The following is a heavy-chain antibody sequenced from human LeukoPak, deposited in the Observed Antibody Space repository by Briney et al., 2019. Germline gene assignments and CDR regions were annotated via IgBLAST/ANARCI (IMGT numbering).Heavy chain of an antibody. V-gene: IGHV3-23*01. D-gene: IGHD3-22*01. CDR2: ISGSGANT. CDR1: GFTFTTYA. Sequence: PGGSLRLSCAASGFTFTTYAISWVRQAPGKGLEWVSSISGSGANTYYADFVKGRFTISRDNSKNTLYLQMNSLRAEDTAVYYCATLRGSSANYPIDFWGQGTLVPVSS. CDR3: ATLRGSSANYPIDF. J-gene: IGHJ4*02.